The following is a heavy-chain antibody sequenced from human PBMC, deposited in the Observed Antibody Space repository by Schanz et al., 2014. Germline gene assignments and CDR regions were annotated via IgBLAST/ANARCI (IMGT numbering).Heavy chain of an antibody. Sequence: QVQLVQSGAEVKKPGSSMKVSCKASGGTFSTYPINWLRQAPGQGLEWMGRIIPIHGIVNYAQRFQDRVRITTDKSTSTAYMELSSLRSEDTAVYFCTSEAHNHDGLRIYSNVWGQGTLVTVTS. CDR2: IIPIHGIV. CDR1: GGTFSTYP. J-gene: IGHJ4*02. D-gene: IGHD3-10*01. CDR3: TSEAHNHDGLRIYSNV. V-gene: IGHV1-69*02.